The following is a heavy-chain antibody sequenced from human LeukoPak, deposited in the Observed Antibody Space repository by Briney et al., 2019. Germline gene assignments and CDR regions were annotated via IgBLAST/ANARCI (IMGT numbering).Heavy chain of an antibody. CDR2: INHSGST. CDR3: ARAWAAAGDFDS. CDR1: GGSFSGYY. V-gene: IGHV4-34*01. J-gene: IGHJ4*02. Sequence: SETLSLTCAVYGGSFSGYYWSWIRQPPGKGLEGIGEINHSGSTNYNPSLKSRVTISVDTSKNQFSLKLSSVTAADTAVYYCARAWAAAGDFDSWGQGTLVTVSS. D-gene: IGHD6-13*01.